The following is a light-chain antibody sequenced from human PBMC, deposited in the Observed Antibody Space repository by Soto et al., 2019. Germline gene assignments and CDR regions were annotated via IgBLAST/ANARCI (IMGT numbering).Light chain of an antibody. CDR2: GAS. V-gene: IGKV3-20*01. CDR1: QSVSSGY. J-gene: IGKJ5*01. CDR3: QQYGSSPST. Sequence: IVLTQSPGTLSLSPGERATLSCRASQSVSSGYLAWYQQKPRQAPRLLIYGASSRTTGIPDRFSGSGSGTDFTLTSSRVEPDDFSVYYCQQYGSSPSTFGQGTRLEIK.